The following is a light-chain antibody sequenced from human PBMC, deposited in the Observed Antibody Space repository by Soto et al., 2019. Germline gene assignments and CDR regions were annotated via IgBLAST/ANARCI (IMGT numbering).Light chain of an antibody. CDR1: SSDVGGYYY. V-gene: IGLV2-14*01. CDR2: DVT. CDR3: ATYTRHLRL. Sequence: QSVLTQPASVCGSPGQSITISCTGTSSDVGGYYYVSWYQQHPGKAPKLLIYDVTYRASGVSYRFSGSKSGNTASLTISGLHFDDDAAYSSATYTRHLRLVGPVTDVPVL. J-gene: IGLJ1*01.